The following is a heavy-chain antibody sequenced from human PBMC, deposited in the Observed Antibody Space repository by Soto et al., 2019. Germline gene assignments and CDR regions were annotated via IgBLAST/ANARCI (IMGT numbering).Heavy chain of an antibody. J-gene: IGHJ3*02. V-gene: IGHV1-2*02. Sequence: ASVKVSCKASACTVYYLHWVRQAPGQGLEWMGRINPNTGVTNYAQRFQGRVTMTSDTSITTAFMDLSNVDFDDTAVYYCALERQLNSPSDGFDIWGQGTMVTVSS. CDR2: INPNTGVT. CDR1: ACTVYY. CDR3: ALERQLNSPSDGFDI. D-gene: IGHD6-13*01.